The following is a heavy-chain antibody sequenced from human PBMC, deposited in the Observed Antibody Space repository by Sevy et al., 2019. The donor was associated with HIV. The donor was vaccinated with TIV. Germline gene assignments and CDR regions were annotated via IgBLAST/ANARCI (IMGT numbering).Heavy chain of an antibody. CDR3: TRGQAAPSIFDY. J-gene: IGHJ4*01. Sequence: GGFLRLSCTASGFTFGDYCMSWVRQAPGKGLEWVAFLKSDVYGGTVDHAASVRGRFVISRDDSKTIAYLQMNDLKTDDTGVYYCTRGQAAPSIFDYWGHGALVTVSS. D-gene: IGHD6-13*01. V-gene: IGHV3-49*04. CDR1: GFTFGDYC. CDR2: LKSDVYGGTV.